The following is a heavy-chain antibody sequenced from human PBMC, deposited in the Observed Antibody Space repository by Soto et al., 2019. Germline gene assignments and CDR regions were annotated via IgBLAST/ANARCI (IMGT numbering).Heavy chain of an antibody. CDR1: GYSFTSYW. Sequence: GESLKISCQGSGYSFTSYWIGWVRQMPGKGLEWMGIIYPGDSDTRYSPSFQGQVTISADKSISTAYLQWSSLKASDTAMYYCARHPYSSSSWFDPWGQGTLVTVSS. D-gene: IGHD6-6*01. J-gene: IGHJ5*02. CDR3: ARHPYSSSSWFDP. CDR2: IYPGDSDT. V-gene: IGHV5-51*01.